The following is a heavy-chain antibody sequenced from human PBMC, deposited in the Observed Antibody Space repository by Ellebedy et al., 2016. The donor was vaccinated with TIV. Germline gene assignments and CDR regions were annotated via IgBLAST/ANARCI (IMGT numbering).Heavy chain of an antibody. J-gene: IGHJ3*02. V-gene: IGHV3-30*03. CDR1: GFTFSDSV. D-gene: IGHD6-19*01. CDR2: ISVDGRAV. CDR3: VRGWYSSGHCDVFAM. Sequence: GESLKISXVGFGFTFSDSVMHWVRQDPGKGLDWVAGISVDGRAVHYPDSVKGRFTISRDNAQNTVYLQLTSLRLEDTAVDYCVRGWYSSGHCDVFAMWGQGTIVTVSS.